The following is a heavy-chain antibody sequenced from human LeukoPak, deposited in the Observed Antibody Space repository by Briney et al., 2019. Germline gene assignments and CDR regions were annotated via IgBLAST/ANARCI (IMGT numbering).Heavy chain of an antibody. CDR3: ERGSVKSDAFDI. CDR1: GASFSGYY. J-gene: IGHJ3*02. CDR2: INHSGST. V-gene: IGHV4-34*01. Sequence: SETLSLTCAVYGASFSGYYWSWIRQPPGKGLEWIGEINHSGSTNYNPSLKSRVTISVDTSKNQFSLKLSSVTAADTAVYYCERGSVKSDAFDIWGQGTMVTVSS.